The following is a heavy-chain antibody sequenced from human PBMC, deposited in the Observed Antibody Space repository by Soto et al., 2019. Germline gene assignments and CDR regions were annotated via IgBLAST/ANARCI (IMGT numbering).Heavy chain of an antibody. V-gene: IGHV4-31*03. CDR3: ASDNWNYSYGMDV. CDR2: IYYSGST. CDR1: GGSISSGGYY. D-gene: IGHD1-20*01. J-gene: IGHJ6*02. Sequence: SETLSLTCTVSGGSISSGGYYWSWIRQHPGKGLEWIGYIYYSGSTYYNPSLKSRVTISVDTSKNQCSLKLSSVTAAGTAVYYCASDNWNYSYGMDVWGQGTTVTVSS.